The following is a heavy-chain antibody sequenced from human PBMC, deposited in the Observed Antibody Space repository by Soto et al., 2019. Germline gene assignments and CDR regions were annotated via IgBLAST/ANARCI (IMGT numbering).Heavy chain of an antibody. J-gene: IGHJ4*02. CDR2: TYYRSKWYN. CDR3: ARDRYAVLDY. D-gene: IGHD2-8*01. Sequence: SQTLSLTCAISEESVSSDSATWNWNRQSPSRGLEWLGRTYYRSKWYNDYAVSVKSRITINPDTSKNQFSLQLNSVTPEDTAVYYCARDRYAVLDYWGQGTLVTVSS. V-gene: IGHV6-1*01. CDR1: EESVSSDSAT.